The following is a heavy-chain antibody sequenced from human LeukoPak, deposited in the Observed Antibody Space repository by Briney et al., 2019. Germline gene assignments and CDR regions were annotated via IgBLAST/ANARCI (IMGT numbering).Heavy chain of an antibody. Sequence: SVKVSCKASGGTFSSYAISWVRQAPGQGLEWMGGIIPIFGTANYAQKFQGRVTITADESTSTAYMELSSLRSEDTAVYYCASYYYDSSGYYYYWGQGTLVTVSS. CDR2: IIPIFGTA. CDR1: GGTFSSYA. V-gene: IGHV1-69*13. CDR3: ASYYYDSSGYYYY. J-gene: IGHJ4*02. D-gene: IGHD3-22*01.